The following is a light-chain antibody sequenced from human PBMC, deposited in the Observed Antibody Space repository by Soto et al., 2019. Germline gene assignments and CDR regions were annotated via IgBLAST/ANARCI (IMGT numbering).Light chain of an antibody. Sequence: EIVLTQSPGTLSLSPGERATLSCRASQSVTSNYLAWYQQRPGQAPRLLVYGASSRATGIPDRFSGSGSGTDFALTNSRLEPEDYAVYYCHQYDISPFTFGPGTRVDIK. J-gene: IGKJ3*01. CDR2: GAS. CDR1: QSVTSNY. CDR3: HQYDISPFT. V-gene: IGKV3-20*01.